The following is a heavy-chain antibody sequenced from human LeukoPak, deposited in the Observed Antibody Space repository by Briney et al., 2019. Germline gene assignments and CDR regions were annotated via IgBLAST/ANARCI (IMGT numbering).Heavy chain of an antibody. CDR2: IYYSGST. D-gene: IGHD3-10*01. J-gene: IGHJ4*02. Sequence: SETLSLTCTVSGGSISSSSFYWGWIRQPPGEGLEWIVSIYYSGSTYYNPSLKSRVTISVDTSKNQFSLKLSSVTAADTAVYYCARDRGTYYYGSGSYSPVDYWGQGTLVTVSS. CDR3: ARDRGTYYYGSGSYSPVDY. V-gene: IGHV4-39*07. CDR1: GGSISSSSFY.